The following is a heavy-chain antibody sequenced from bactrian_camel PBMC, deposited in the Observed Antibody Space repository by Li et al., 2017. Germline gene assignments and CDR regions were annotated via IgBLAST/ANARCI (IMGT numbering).Heavy chain of an antibody. CDR3: AGSLRTYACTLSSSRYIY. D-gene: IGHD2*01. Sequence: HVQLVESGGGSVQAGGSLRLSCAVSGNSYCLGWFRRAPGKAREGVTYIDGAGLPSYADSVKGRFTISKDSAKNTVYLQMDSLKPEDTATYYCAGSLRTYACTLSSSRYIYWGQGTQVTVS. CDR2: IDGAGLP. CDR1: GNSYC. J-gene: IGHJ4*01. V-gene: IGHV3S53*01.